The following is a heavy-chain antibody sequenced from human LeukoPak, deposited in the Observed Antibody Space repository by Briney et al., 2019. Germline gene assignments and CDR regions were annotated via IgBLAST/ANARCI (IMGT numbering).Heavy chain of an antibody. D-gene: IGHD3-3*01. CDR2: IIPIFGTA. Sequence: GASVNVSRKASGGTFSSYAISWVRQAPGQGLEWMGGIIPIFGTANYAQKFQGRVTITTDESTSTAYMELSSLRSEDTAVYYCRTFGVVHDAWGQGTLVTVSS. J-gene: IGHJ5*02. CDR1: GGTFSSYA. V-gene: IGHV1-69*05. CDR3: RTFGVVHDA.